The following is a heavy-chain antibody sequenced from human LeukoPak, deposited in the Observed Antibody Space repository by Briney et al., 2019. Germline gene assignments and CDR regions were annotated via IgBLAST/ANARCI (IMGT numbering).Heavy chain of an antibody. V-gene: IGHV3-23*01. CDR2: ISGSGDST. D-gene: IGHD1-14*01. CDR3: ARDITSSPFDL. Sequence: GGSLRLSCAASGFTFSSYAMSWVRQAPGKGLEWVSAISGSGDSTYYADSVKGRFTISRDNSKNTLYLQMNSLRAEDTAVYYCARDITSSPFDLWGRGTLVTVSS. J-gene: IGHJ2*01. CDR1: GFTFSSYA.